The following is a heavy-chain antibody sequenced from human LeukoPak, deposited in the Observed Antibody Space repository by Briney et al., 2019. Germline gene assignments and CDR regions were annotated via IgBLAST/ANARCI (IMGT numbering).Heavy chain of an antibody. CDR1: GFIFSDYG. V-gene: IGHV3-23*01. Sequence: GGSLRLSCAASGFIFSDYGMHWVRQAPGKGLEWVSAISGSGGSTYYADSVKGRFTISRDNSKNTLFLQMNSLRAEDTAVYYCAGVPWNDPWGQGTLVTVSS. D-gene: IGHD1-1*01. J-gene: IGHJ5*02. CDR3: AGVPWNDP. CDR2: ISGSGGST.